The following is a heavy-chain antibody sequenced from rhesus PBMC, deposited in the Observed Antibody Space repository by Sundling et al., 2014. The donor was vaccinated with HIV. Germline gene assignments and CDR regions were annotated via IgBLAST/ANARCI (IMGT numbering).Heavy chain of an antibody. D-gene: IGHD3-28*01. Sequence: QVQLQESGPGLMKPSETLSLTCAVSGGSSSAGYGWGWIRQPPGKGLEWIGSIFSVNTNTYYNPSLKSRVSISRDTSNKLFSLKLTSVTAADTAVYFCARGEGLDYNDSGYYTLMYWGQGVPVTVSS. J-gene: IGHJ4*01. V-gene: IGHV4-143*01. CDR2: IFSVNTNT. CDR3: ARGEGLDYNDSGYYTLMY. CDR1: GGSSSAGYG.